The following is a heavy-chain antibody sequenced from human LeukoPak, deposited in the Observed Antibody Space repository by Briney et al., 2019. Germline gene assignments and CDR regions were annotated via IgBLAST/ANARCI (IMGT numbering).Heavy chain of an antibody. J-gene: IGHJ4*02. V-gene: IGHV3-48*03. CDR1: GFTVSSNY. Sequence: GGSLRLSCAASGFTVSSNYMNWVRQAPGKGLEWVSYISSSGSTIYYADSVKGRFTISRDNAKNSLYLQMNSLRAEDTAVYYCARDRERRYSYSIDYWGQGTLVTVSS. CDR3: ARDRERRYSYSIDY. D-gene: IGHD5-18*01. CDR2: ISSSGSTI.